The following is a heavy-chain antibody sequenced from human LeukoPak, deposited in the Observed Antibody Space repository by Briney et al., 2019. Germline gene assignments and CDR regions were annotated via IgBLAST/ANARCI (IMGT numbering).Heavy chain of an antibody. CDR1: GFTFSTYW. Sequence: GGSLRLSCAASGFTFSTYWMTWVRQAPGKGLEWVASIKQDGSDKYYVDSVEGRFTISRDNAKNSLYLQMNSLRAEDTAVYYCATLYPDYWGQGTLVTVSS. J-gene: IGHJ4*02. CDR2: IKQDGSDK. D-gene: IGHD5/OR15-5a*01. CDR3: ATLYPDY. V-gene: IGHV3-7*05.